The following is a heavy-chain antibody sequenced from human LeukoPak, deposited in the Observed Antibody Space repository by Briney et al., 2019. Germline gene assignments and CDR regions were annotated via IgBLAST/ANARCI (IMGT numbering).Heavy chain of an antibody. CDR2: TNPKTGAT. CDR3: ARAKERGTLLGNWFDS. CDR1: GYTFTDYY. D-gene: IGHD1/OR15-1a*01. Sequence: ASVKVSCKASGYTFTDYYIHWVRHAPGQGLEVMGWTNPKTGATNPAQKFQGRVTMTRDTSMHTAYLELSGLRSDDTALYYCARAKERGTLLGNWFDSWGQGTLVTVSS. J-gene: IGHJ5*01. V-gene: IGHV1-2*02.